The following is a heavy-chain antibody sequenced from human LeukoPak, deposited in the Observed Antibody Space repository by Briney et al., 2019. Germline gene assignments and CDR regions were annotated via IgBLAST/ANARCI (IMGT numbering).Heavy chain of an antibody. CDR2: INHSGST. CDR1: GGSISSFY. V-gene: IGHV4-34*01. J-gene: IGHJ4*02. D-gene: IGHD3-10*01. Sequence: SETLSLTCTVSGGSISSFYWSWIRQPPGKGLEWIGEINHSGSTNYNPSLKSRVTISVDTSKNQFSLKLSSVTAADTAVYYCARDWGYGSGNYYFDYWGQGTLVTVSS. CDR3: ARDWGYGSGNYYFDY.